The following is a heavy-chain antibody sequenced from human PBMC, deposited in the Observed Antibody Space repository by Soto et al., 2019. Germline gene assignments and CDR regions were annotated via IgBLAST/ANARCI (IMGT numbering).Heavy chain of an antibody. CDR3: ARSLSSFGGRPDS. CDR2: INPNSGDT. V-gene: IGHV1-2*02. Sequence: ASVKVSCKASGYTFTGYYMHWVRQAPGQGLEWMGWINPNSGDTKYAQKFQDSVTMTRDTSTRTAYMEVSRLTSDDTAVYYCARSLSSFGGRPDSWGQGTLVTVSS. J-gene: IGHJ4*02. D-gene: IGHD6-6*01. CDR1: GYTFTGYY.